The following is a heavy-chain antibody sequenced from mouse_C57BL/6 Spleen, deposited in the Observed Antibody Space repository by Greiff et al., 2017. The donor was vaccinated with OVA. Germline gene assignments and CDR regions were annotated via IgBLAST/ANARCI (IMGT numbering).Heavy chain of an antibody. CDR1: GFTFSDYG. CDR2: ISSGSSTI. V-gene: IGHV5-17*01. Sequence: EVNLVESGGGLVKPGGSLKLSCAASGFTFSDYGMHWVRQAPEKGLEWVAYISSGSSTIYYADTVKGRFTISRDNAKNTLFLQMTSLRSEDTAMYYCARKDYEGYYAMDYWGQGTSVTVSS. CDR3: ARKDYEGYYAMDY. D-gene: IGHD2-4*01. J-gene: IGHJ4*01.